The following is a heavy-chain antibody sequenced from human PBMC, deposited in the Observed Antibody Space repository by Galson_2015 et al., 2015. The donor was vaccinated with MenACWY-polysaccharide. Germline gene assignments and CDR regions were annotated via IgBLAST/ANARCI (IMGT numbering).Heavy chain of an antibody. CDR1: GYRFTSYG. Sequence: SVKVSCKASGYRFTSYGIHWLRQAPGQRPEWMGWINVGNGNTKSSQKFRGRVNITRDTSATTVHMELSSLRSEDTAVYYCARDKKTIYGVGIVGYYFDRWGQGALVTVSS. CDR2: INVGNGNT. D-gene: IGHD3-3*02. V-gene: IGHV1-3*01. CDR3: ARDKKTIYGVGIVGYYFDR. J-gene: IGHJ4*02.